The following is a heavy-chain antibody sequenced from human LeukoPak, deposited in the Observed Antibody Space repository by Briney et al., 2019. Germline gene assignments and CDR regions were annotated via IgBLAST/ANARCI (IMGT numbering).Heavy chain of an antibody. CDR1: GGSISSSSYY. J-gene: IGHJ4*02. CDR2: LYYSGST. V-gene: IGHV4-39*01. D-gene: IGHD4-17*01. CDR3: ARVPTVTFFDY. Sequence: PSETLSLICTVSGGSISSSSYYWGWIRQPPGKGLEWIGSLYYSGSTYYNPSLKSRVTISVDTSKNQFSLKLSSVTAADTAVYYCARVPTVTFFDYWGQGTLVTVSS.